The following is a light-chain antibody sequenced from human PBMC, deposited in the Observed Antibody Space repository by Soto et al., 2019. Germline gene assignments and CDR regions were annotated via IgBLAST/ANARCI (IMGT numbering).Light chain of an antibody. CDR2: DAF. J-gene: IGKJ5*01. CDR3: QQYDNVPIT. V-gene: IGKV1-33*01. Sequence: DIQFTQSPASLCSSVLDIISITCQASQDIGNYLNWYQQKPGKAPKLLIYDAFTLESGVPSRFSGSGSGTDFTFTISSLQPQDFATYYCQQYDNVPITFGQGTRLEIK. CDR1: QDIGNY.